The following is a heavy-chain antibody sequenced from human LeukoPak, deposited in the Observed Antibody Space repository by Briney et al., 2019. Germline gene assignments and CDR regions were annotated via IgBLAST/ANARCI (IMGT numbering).Heavy chain of an antibody. D-gene: IGHD6-13*01. CDR3: ARAVASAAPFDP. CDR2: IYYSGNT. J-gene: IGHJ5*02. CDR1: GGSISSYY. Sequence: SETLSLTCTVSGGSISSYYWGWIRQPPGKGLEWIGSIYYSGNTYYNPSLKSRVTISIDTSKNQFSLKLSSVTAADTAVYYCARAVASAAPFDPWGQGTLVTVSS. V-gene: IGHV4-39*01.